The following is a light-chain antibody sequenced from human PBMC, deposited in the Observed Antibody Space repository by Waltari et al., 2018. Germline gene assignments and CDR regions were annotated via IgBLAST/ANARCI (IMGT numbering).Light chain of an antibody. CDR3: QHYESLPVT. CDR2: HAS. CDR1: QSISKY. Sequence: QSPGTLSLSPGERATLSCRASQSISKYLAWYQQKPGQAPRLLIYHASSRAAGIPDRFSGSGSGTDFSLTISRLEPEDFAVYYCQHYESLPVTFGQGTKVEIK. J-gene: IGKJ1*01. V-gene: IGKV3-20*01.